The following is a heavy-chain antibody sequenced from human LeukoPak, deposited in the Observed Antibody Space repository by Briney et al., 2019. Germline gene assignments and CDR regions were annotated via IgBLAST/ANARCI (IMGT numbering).Heavy chain of an antibody. CDR3: ARDLDVEDCTNGVCYYFDY. Sequence: ASVKVSCKASGYTFTGYYMHWVRQAPGQGLEWMGWINPNSGGTNYAQKFQGRVTMTRDTSISTAYMELSRLRSDDTAVYYCARDLDVEDCTNGVCYYFDYWGQGTLVTVSS. V-gene: IGHV1-2*02. D-gene: IGHD2-8*01. CDR1: GYTFTGYY. CDR2: INPNSGGT. J-gene: IGHJ4*02.